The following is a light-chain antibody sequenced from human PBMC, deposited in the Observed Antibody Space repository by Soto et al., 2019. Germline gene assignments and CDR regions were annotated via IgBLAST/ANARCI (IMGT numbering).Light chain of an antibody. V-gene: IGKV3-11*01. CDR3: QQRSTWPLT. CDR1: QSIGIY. CDR2: EAS. J-gene: IGKJ4*01. Sequence: EIVLTQSPATLSLSPGDRATLSCRASQSIGIYLAWYQPTPGQSPRLLIYEASNRATGVPAKFSGTGSGTDFTLTISSLESEDFGIYYCQQRSTWPLTFGGGTRVEI.